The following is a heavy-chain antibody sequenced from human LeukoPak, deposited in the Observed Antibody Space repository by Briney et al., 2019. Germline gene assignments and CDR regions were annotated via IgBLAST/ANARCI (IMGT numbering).Heavy chain of an antibody. CDR3: ARHGRRLGGNSLRYFDY. V-gene: IGHV4-34*01. D-gene: IGHD4-23*01. CDR2: INHSGST. Sequence: PSETLSLTCAVYGGSFSGYYWSWIPQPPGKGLEWIGEINHSGSTNYNPSLKSRVTISVDTSKNQFSLKLSSVTAADTAVYYCARHGRRLGGNSLRYFDYWGQGTLVTVSS. CDR1: GGSFSGYY. J-gene: IGHJ4*02.